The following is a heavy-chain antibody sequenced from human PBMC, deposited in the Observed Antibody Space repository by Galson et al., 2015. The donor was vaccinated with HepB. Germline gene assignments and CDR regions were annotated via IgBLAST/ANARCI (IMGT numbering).Heavy chain of an antibody. J-gene: IGHJ4*02. Sequence: ETLSLTCTVSGGSITSSLYYWGWIRQPPGRGLEWIGSRYYNGNNYYNPSLKSRVTISVDTSKKQLSLKLSSVTAADTAVYYCVRVSGYYDSSGYYFDYWGQGILVTVSS. CDR1: GGSITSSLYY. CDR2: RYYNGNN. D-gene: IGHD3-22*01. CDR3: VRVSGYYDSSGYYFDY. V-gene: IGHV4-39*01.